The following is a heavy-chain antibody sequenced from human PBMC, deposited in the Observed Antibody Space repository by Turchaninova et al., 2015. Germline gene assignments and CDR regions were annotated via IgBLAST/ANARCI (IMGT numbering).Heavy chain of an antibody. CDR3: AREGDSSGWDFDY. J-gene: IGHJ4*02. CDR1: GCTFSSYG. Sequence: QVRLVESGGGVVQPGGCLRRCCAAVGCTFSSYGVHWVGQAPGKGMEWVAVIWYDGSNKYYADSVKGRSTISRDNSKNTLYLQMNSLRAEDTAVYYCAREGDSSGWDFDYWGQGTLVTVSS. D-gene: IGHD6-19*01. CDR2: IWYDGSNK. V-gene: IGHV3-33*01.